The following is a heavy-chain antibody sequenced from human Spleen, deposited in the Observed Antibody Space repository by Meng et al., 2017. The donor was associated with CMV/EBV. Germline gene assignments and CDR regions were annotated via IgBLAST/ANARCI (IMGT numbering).Heavy chain of an antibody. CDR3: ARIYDSSGYSWFDP. J-gene: IGHJ5*02. CDR2: INHSGST. Sequence: VYGGSFMGYYWSWIRQPPGKGLEWIGEINHSGSTNYNPSLKSRVTISVDTSKNQFSLKLSSVTAADTAVYYCARIYDSSGYSWFDPWGQGTLVTVSS. V-gene: IGHV4-34*01. CDR1: GGSFMGYY. D-gene: IGHD3-22*01.